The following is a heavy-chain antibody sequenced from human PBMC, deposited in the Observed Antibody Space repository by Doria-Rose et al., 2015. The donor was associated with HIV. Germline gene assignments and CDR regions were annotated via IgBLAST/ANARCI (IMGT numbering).Heavy chain of an antibody. V-gene: IGHV4-59*01. D-gene: IGHD1-26*01. Sequence: QVQLQQWGPGLVKPSETLSLTCSVSGGSISHYYWSRIRQPPGKGLEYIGDIYYTRSTNYSPSLKSRVSISIDTSKNKFSLRLSSVTAADTAVYYCARVLSGTYDYWGQGTLVTVSS. CDR1: GGSISHYY. CDR2: IYYTRST. CDR3: ARVLSGTYDY. J-gene: IGHJ4*02.